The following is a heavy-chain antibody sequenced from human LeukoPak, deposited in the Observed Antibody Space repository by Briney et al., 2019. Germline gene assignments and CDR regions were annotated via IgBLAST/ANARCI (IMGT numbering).Heavy chain of an antibody. J-gene: IGHJ6*04. Sequence: GGSLRLSCAASGFTFSSYGMHWVRQAPGKGLEWVAVISYDGSNKYYADSVKGRFTTSRDNSKNTLYLQMNSLRAEDTAVYYCAKDLVDVWGKGTTVTVSS. CDR1: GFTFSSYG. CDR2: ISYDGSNK. CDR3: AKDLVDV. V-gene: IGHV3-30*18.